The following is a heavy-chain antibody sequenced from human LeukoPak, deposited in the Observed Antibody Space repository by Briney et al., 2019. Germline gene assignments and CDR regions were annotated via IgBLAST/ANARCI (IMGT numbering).Heavy chain of an antibody. D-gene: IGHD2-15*01. CDR3: ARDGGGSLYGMDV. CDR2: ICSSGST. Sequence: SETLSLTCTVSGGFISSSSYYWGWIRQRPGAGLQWIGYICSSGSTSYNPSLRSRVTMSIDTSNNQFSLKLNSVTAADTAVYYCARDGGGSLYGMDVWGQGTTVTVSS. J-gene: IGHJ6*02. V-gene: IGHV4-31*03. CDR1: GGFISSSSYY.